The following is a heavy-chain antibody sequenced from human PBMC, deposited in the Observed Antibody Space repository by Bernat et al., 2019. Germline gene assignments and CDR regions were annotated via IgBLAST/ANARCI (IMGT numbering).Heavy chain of an antibody. CDR1: GGTFSSYT. J-gene: IGHJ5*02. D-gene: IGHD3-22*01. Sequence: QVQLVQSGAEVKKPGSSVKVSCKASGGTFSSYTISWVRQAPGQGLEWMGRIIPILGIANYAQKFQGRVTITADKSTSTAYMELSSLRSEDTAVYYCARENYYDSSGYIVWFDPWGQGTLVTVSS. CDR2: IIPILGIA. V-gene: IGHV1-69*08. CDR3: ARENYYDSSGYIVWFDP.